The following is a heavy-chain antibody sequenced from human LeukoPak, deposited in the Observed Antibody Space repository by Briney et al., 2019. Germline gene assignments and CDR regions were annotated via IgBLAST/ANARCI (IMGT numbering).Heavy chain of an antibody. CDR1: GFTFSSYA. CDR2: ISYDGSNK. CDR3: ARDWVAAAGLYYFDY. J-gene: IGHJ4*02. Sequence: GGSLRLSCAASGFTFSSYAMHWVRQAPGKGLEWVAVISYDGSNKYYADSVKGRFTISRDNSKNTLYLQMNSLRAEDTAVYYCARDWVAAAGLYYFDYWGQGTLVTVSS. V-gene: IGHV3-30*04. D-gene: IGHD6-13*01.